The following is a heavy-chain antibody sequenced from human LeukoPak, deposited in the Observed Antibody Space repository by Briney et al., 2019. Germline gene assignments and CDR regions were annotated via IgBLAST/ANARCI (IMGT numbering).Heavy chain of an antibody. V-gene: IGHV4-59*02. Sequence: PSQTLSLTCTVSGGSVSSYYWSWIRQPPGKGLEWIGYIYYSGSTYYNPSLKSRVTISVDRSKNQFSLKLSSVTAADTAVYYCARGRELLPLWGQGTLVTVSS. CDR2: IYYSGST. D-gene: IGHD2-15*01. CDR3: ARGRELLPL. J-gene: IGHJ4*02. CDR1: GGSVSSYY.